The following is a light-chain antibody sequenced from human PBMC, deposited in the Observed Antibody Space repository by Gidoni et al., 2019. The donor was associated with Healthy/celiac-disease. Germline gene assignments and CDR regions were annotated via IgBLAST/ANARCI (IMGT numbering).Light chain of an antibody. V-gene: IGKV1-33*01. J-gene: IGKJ4*01. Sequence: DIQMPQSPPSLSAAVGDRVTITCQASQDISNYLNWYQQKPGKAPKLLIYDASNLETGVPSRFSGSGSGTDFTFTISSLQPEDIATYYCQQYDNLPLTFGGGTKVEIK. CDR3: QQYDNLPLT. CDR2: DAS. CDR1: QDISNY.